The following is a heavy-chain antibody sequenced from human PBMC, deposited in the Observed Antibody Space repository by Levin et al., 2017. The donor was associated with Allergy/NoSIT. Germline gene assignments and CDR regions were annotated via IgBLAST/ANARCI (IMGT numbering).Heavy chain of an antibody. J-gene: IGHJ6*02. CDR1: GFTFDDYA. V-gene: IGHV3-9*01. CDR3: AKDTSGYSSNAARMDV. D-gene: IGHD5-18*01. CDR2: ISWNSGSI. Sequence: GGSLRLSCAASGFTFDDYAMHWVRQAPGKGLEWVSGISWNSGSIGYADSVKGRFTISRDNAKNSLYLQMNSLRAEDTALYYCAKDTSGYSSNAARMDVWGQGTTVTVSS.